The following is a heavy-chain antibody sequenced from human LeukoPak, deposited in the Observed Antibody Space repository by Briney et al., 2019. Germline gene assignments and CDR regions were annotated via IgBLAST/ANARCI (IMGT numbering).Heavy chain of an antibody. D-gene: IGHD3-10*01. Sequence: PGGSLRLSCAASGFTFSSYWMSWVRQAPGKGLEWVANIKQDGSEKYYVDSVKGRFTIPRDNAKNSLYLQMNSLRAEDTAVYYCARDRVTMVRGVNYYFDYWGQGTLVTVSS. V-gene: IGHV3-7*05. J-gene: IGHJ4*02. CDR2: IKQDGSEK. CDR1: GFTFSSYW. CDR3: ARDRVTMVRGVNYYFDY.